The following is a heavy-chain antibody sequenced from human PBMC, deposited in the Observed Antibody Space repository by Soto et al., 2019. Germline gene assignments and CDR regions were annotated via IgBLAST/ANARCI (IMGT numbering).Heavy chain of an antibody. V-gene: IGHV1-2*02. Sequence: ASVKVSCKASGYTFTGYYIHWVRQAPGQGLEWMGWINPDSGGTNYAQKFQGRVTMTRDTSISTAYMELSSLRSDDTAVYYCARPNRLGELSPFDYWGQGTLVTVSS. CDR3: ARPNRLGELSPFDY. D-gene: IGHD3-16*02. J-gene: IGHJ4*02. CDR2: INPDSGGT. CDR1: GYTFTGYY.